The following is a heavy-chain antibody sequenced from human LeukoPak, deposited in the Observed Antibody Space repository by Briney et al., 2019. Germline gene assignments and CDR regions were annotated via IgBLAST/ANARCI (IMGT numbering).Heavy chain of an antibody. CDR3: ARGVEPLAANTLAY. J-gene: IGHJ4*02. Sequence: PGGSLRLSCAASGFTVITNDMTWVRQATEKGLEWASVLYSDGNTKYADSVQGRFTISRDNSKNTLYLEMNSLSPDDTAVYYCARGVEPLAANTLAYWGQGTLVTVSS. V-gene: IGHV3-53*01. CDR2: LYSDGNT. D-gene: IGHD1-14*01. CDR1: GFTVITND.